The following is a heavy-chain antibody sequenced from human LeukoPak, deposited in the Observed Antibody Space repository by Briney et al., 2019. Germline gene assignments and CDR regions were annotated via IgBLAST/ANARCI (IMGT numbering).Heavy chain of an antibody. Sequence: AAVKVSCKASGYDFTRYDINWVRLAPGQGLEWMGWMNPNKGDTDFAHHLQGRVPLTSDTSQKTASLELSSLRSGDPARYYFARGRIRYDDYSSGRFVFFEFWGPGNLVTVSS. CDR1: GYDFTRYD. V-gene: IGHV1-8*03. CDR3: ARGRIRYDDYSSGRFVFFEF. CDR2: MNPNKGDT. J-gene: IGHJ4*02. D-gene: IGHD6-19*01.